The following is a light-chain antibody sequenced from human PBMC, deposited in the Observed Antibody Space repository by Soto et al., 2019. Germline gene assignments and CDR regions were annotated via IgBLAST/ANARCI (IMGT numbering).Light chain of an antibody. V-gene: IGLV1-47*02. CDR2: NNN. CDR1: SSNIGSNW. CDR3: ATWDADLYAPI. J-gene: IGLJ2*01. Sequence: QSVVTQAPSVSGTPGQRVTISCSGSSSNIGSNWVYWYQQLPGTAPKLLIYNNNQRPSGVPDRFSGSKSGTSASLAITGLRSDDEADYYCATWDADLYAPIIGGGTKLTVL.